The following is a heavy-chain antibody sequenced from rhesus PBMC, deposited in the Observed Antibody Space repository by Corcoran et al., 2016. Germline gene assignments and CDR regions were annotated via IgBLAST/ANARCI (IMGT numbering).Heavy chain of an antibody. CDR2: IYWDDDK. Sequence: QVTLQESGPALVKSTQTLTLTCTFSGFSLSTSGMGVGWIRQPPGKTLEWLAHIYWDDDKRYSASLKSRLTISKDTSKNQVVLTMTNMDPVDTATYYCARRRSSDSDFDYWGQGVLVTVSS. CDR1: GFSLSTSGMG. V-gene: IGHV2-1*01. J-gene: IGHJ4*01. D-gene: IGHD4-29*01. CDR3: ARRRSSDSDFDY.